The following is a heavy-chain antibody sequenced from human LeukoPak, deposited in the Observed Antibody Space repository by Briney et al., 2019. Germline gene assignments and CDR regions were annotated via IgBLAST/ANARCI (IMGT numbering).Heavy chain of an antibody. CDR3: ARDGGFGEEQNYYYYYYMDV. CDR1: GGSFSGYY. J-gene: IGHJ6*03. CDR2: INHSGST. Sequence: SETLSLTCAVYGGSFSGYYWSWIRQPPGKGLEWIGEINHSGSTNYNPSLKSRVTISVDASKNQLSLKLSSVTAADTAVYYCARDGGFGEEQNYYYYYYMDVWGKGTTVTISS. V-gene: IGHV4-34*01. D-gene: IGHD3-10*01.